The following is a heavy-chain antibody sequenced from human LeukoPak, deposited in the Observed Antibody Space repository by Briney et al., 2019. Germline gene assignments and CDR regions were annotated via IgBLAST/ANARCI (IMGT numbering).Heavy chain of an antibody. V-gene: IGHV1-69*05. Sequence: SVKVSCKASGGTFSSYAISWVRQAPGQGLEWMGRIIPIFGTANYAQKFQGRVTFTTDESTSTAYMELSSLRSEDTAVYYCAREEGGSSSSDFWGQGTLVTVSS. J-gene: IGHJ4*02. CDR3: AREEGGSSSSDF. D-gene: IGHD6-6*01. CDR2: IIPIFGTA. CDR1: GGTFSSYA.